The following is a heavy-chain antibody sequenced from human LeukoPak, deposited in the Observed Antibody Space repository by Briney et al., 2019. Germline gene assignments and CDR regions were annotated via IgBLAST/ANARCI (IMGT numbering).Heavy chain of an antibody. CDR2: IYHSGST. J-gene: IGHJ4*02. V-gene: IGHV4-38-2*02. CDR1: GYSISSGYY. CDR3: ARDLDGFDY. D-gene: IGHD5-24*01. Sequence: SETLSLTCTVSGYSISSGYYWGWIRQPLGKGLEWIGSIYHSGSTYYNPSLKSRVTISVDTSKNQFSLKLSSVTAADTAVYYCARDLDGFDYWGQGTLVTVSS.